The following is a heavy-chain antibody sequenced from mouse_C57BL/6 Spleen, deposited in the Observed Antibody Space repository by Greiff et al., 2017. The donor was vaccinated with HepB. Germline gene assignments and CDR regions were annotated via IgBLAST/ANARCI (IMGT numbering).Heavy chain of an antibody. D-gene: IGHD4-1*01. J-gene: IGHJ2*01. V-gene: IGHV1-76*01. CDR2: IYPGSGNT. CDR1: GYTSTDYY. CDR3: AREKLGPFDY. Sequence: QVQLQQSGAELVRPGASVKLSCKASGYTSTDYYINWVKQRPGQGLEWIARIYPGSGNTYYNEKFKGKATLTAEKSSSTAYMQLSSLTSEDSAVYFCAREKLGPFDYWGQGTTLTVSS.